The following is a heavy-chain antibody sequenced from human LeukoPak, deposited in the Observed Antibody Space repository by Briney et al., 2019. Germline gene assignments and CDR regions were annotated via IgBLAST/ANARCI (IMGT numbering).Heavy chain of an antibody. CDR3: AKDVVVGRYYGSGIYPDY. CDR1: GFTFSSYA. D-gene: IGHD3-10*01. V-gene: IGHV3-23*01. CDR2: ISGSAGST. J-gene: IGHJ4*02. Sequence: GGSLRLSCAASGFTFSSYAMSWVRQAPGKGLEWVSTISGSAGSTFYADSLKGRFTVSRDNSNNMLYLQINSLRAEDTAVYYCAKDVVVGRYYGSGIYPDYWGQGTLVTASS.